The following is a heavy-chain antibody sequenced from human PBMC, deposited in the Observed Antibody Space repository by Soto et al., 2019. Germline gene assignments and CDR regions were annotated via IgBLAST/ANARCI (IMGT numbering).Heavy chain of an antibody. CDR2: IQSGGTT. CDR1: GFTVSSKY. Sequence: EVQLVESGGALVQPGGSLRLSCAASGFTVSSKYMSWVRQAPGKGLEWVSLIQSGGTTYYADSVKGRFTISRDTSEDTLHLPMDSLRAEDTAVYYCARDDVLCDGGRCYGGPLDVWGKGTTVTVSS. V-gene: IGHV3-66*01. D-gene: IGHD2-15*01. CDR3: ARDDVLCDGGRCYGGPLDV. J-gene: IGHJ6*04.